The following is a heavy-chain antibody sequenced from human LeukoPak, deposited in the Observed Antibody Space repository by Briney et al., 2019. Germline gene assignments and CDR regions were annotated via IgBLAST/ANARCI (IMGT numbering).Heavy chain of an antibody. CDR1: GGTFSSYA. J-gene: IGHJ6*04. CDR2: IIPIFGTA. Sequence: ASVKVSCKASGGTFSSYATSWVRQAPGQGLEWMGGIIPIFGTANYAQKFQGRVTITADKSTSTAYMELSSLRSEDTAVYYCARGELGIVVVPAAMPAAFTYYYYGMDVWGKGTTVTISS. V-gene: IGHV1-69*06. CDR3: ARGELGIVVVPAAMPAAFTYYYYGMDV. D-gene: IGHD2-2*01.